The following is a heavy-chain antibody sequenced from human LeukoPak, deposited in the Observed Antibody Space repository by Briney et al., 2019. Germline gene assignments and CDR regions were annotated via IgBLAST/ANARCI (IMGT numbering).Heavy chain of an antibody. V-gene: IGHV3-23*01. CDR2: ISGSGGST. J-gene: IGHJ4*02. D-gene: IGHD3-22*01. CDR1: GFTFSSYA. Sequence: GGSLRLSCAASGFTFSSYAMSWVRQAPGKGLEWVSAISGSGGSTYYADSVKGRFTISRDNSKNTLYLQMNSLRAEDTAVYYCAKDYPVGDDYDSTPPDYWGQGTLVTVSS. CDR3: AKDYPVGDDYDSTPPDY.